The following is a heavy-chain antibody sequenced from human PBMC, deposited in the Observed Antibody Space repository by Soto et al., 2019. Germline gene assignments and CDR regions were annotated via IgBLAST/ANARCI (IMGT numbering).Heavy chain of an antibody. D-gene: IGHD2-21*02. CDR3: ARDRSKVTLFDL. J-gene: IGHJ4*02. Sequence: GGSLRLACEASGFTFSSYWMHWFRRAPGKGLVWVSRISGDGSVTSSADSVKGRFTSSRDNARDTLYLQINSLTAEDTAVYYCARDRSKVTLFDLWGRGTLVTVSS. CDR1: GFTFSSYW. CDR2: ISGDGSVT. V-gene: IGHV3-74*01.